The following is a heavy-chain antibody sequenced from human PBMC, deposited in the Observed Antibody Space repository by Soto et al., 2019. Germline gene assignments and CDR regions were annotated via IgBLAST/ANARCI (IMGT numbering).Heavy chain of an antibody. CDR2: INPNSGGT. Sequence: GASVKVSCKASGYTFTGYYMHWVRQAPGQGLEWMGWINPNSGGTNYAQKFQGWVTMTRDTSTSTAYMELSRLRSDDTAVYYCARFRVIGRITIFGVGQPYFDYWGQGTLVTVSS. J-gene: IGHJ4*02. V-gene: IGHV1-2*04. D-gene: IGHD3-3*01. CDR1: GYTFTGYY. CDR3: ARFRVIGRITIFGVGQPYFDY.